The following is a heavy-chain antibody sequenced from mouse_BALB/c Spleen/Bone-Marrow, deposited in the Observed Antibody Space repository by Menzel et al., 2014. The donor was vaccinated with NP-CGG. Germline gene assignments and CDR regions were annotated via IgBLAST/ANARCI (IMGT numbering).Heavy chain of an antibody. CDR3: ARSGSSSGYFDY. CDR1: GFTFSSFG. D-gene: IGHD1-1*01. Sequence: EVKLMESGGGLVQPGGSRKLSCAASGFTFSSFGMHWVRQAPEKGLEWVAYISSGSSTIYYADTVMGRFTISRDNPKNTLFLQMTSLGSEDTAMYYCARSGSSSGYFDYWGLGTTLTVSS. V-gene: IGHV5-17*02. J-gene: IGHJ2*01. CDR2: ISSGSSTI.